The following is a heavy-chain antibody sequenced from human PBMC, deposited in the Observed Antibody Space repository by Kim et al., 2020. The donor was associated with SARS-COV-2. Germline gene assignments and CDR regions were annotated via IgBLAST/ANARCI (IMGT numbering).Heavy chain of an antibody. Sequence: SETLPLTCTVSGGSISSSSYYWGWIRQPPGKGLEWIGSIYYSGSTYYNPSLKSRVTISVDTSKNQFSLKLSSVTAADTAVYYCARDRSTYSSSSGGFDPWGQGTLVTVSS. CDR1: GGSISSSSYY. V-gene: IGHV4-39*07. D-gene: IGHD6-13*01. CDR3: ARDRSTYSSSSGGFDP. CDR2: IYYSGST. J-gene: IGHJ5*02.